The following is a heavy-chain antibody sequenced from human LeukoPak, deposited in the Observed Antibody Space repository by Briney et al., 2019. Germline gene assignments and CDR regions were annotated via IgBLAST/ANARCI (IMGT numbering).Heavy chain of an antibody. Sequence: ASVKVSCKASGYTFSNYGISWARQAPGQGLEWMGWISGYNGNTDYAQKVQGRVTVTIDTSTSTAYMELRSLRSDDTAVYYCAKAQEGGWNAFDMWGQGTMVTVSS. D-gene: IGHD3-16*01. J-gene: IGHJ3*02. CDR1: GYTFSNYG. CDR2: ISGYNGNT. CDR3: AKAQEGGWNAFDM. V-gene: IGHV1-18*01.